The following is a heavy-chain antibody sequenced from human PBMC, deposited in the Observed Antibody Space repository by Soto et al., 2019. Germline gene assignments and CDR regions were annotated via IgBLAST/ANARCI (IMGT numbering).Heavy chain of an antibody. J-gene: IGHJ4*02. D-gene: IGHD4-17*01. CDR1: GRTLTSYS. Sequence: SVKVSCKASGRTLTSYSISCVRQATAQGLEWTGRIIPIFGTANYAQKFQGRVTITADESTSTAYMELSSLRSEDTAVYYCARDPGLSGVTTPPSHRGQGNLGTVSS. CDR2: IIPIFGTA. CDR3: ARDPGLSGVTTPPSH. V-gene: IGHV1-69*01.